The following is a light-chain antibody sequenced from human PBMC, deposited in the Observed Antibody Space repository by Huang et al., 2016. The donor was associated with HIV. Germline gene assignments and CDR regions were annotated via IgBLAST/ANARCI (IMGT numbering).Light chain of an antibody. CDR2: KVS. V-gene: IGKV2-30*02. CDR1: QSLVHTDGNTH. Sequence: DVVMTQSPLSLPVTLGQPASISCRSGQSLVHTDGNTHLNWYQQRPGQSPRRLIYKVSNRDSGVPDRFSGSGSGTDFTLRISRVEAEDVRVYYCMQGTHWPYTFGQGTKLEIK. CDR3: MQGTHWPYT. J-gene: IGKJ2*01.